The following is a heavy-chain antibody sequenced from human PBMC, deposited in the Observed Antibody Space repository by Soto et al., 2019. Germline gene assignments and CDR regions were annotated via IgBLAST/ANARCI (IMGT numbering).Heavy chain of an antibody. CDR2: IIPIFGTA. Sequence: QVQLVQSGAEVKKPGSSVKVSCKASGGTFSSYAISWVRQAPGQGLEWMGGIIPIFGTANYAQKFQGRVTITADESTSTAYMELSSLRSEDTAVYYCAGPNYYYDSSGYYQGFDYWGQGTLVTVSS. D-gene: IGHD3-22*01. J-gene: IGHJ4*02. CDR1: GGTFSSYA. CDR3: AGPNYYYDSSGYYQGFDY. V-gene: IGHV1-69*12.